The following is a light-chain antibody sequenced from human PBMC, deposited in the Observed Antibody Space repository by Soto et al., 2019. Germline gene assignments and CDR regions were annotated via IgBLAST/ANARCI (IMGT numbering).Light chain of an antibody. J-gene: IGLJ1*01. CDR2: DVS. Sequence: QSALTQPASVSGSPGQSITISCTGFSSTVGGYNYVSWYQQHPGKAPKLMIYDVSNRPSGVSNRFSGSKSGNTASLTISGLQAEDEADYYCSSSTSRSTYVFGSGTKVTVL. CDR1: SSTVGGYNY. V-gene: IGLV2-14*03. CDR3: SSSTSRSTYV.